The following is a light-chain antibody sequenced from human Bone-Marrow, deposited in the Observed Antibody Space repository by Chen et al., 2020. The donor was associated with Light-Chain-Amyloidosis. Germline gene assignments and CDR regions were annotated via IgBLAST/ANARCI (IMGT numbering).Light chain of an antibody. J-gene: IGLJ2*01. V-gene: IGLV3-25*03. CDR2: RDT. CDR3: QSADSSGTYEVI. CDR1: DLPTKY. Sequence: SYELTHPPSAAVSPGQTPRNTCSGDDLPTKYAYWYQQKPGQAPVLVIHRDTERPSGISERFSGSSSGTTATLTISGVQAEDEADYHCQSADSSGTYEVIFGGGTKLTVL.